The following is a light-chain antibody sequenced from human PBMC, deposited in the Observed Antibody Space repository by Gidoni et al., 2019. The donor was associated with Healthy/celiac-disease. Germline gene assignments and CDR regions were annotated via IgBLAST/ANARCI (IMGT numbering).Light chain of an antibody. CDR1: QSVSSY. Sequence: EIVLTQSPATLSLSPGERATLSCRASQSVSSYLGWYQQNPGQAPRLLIFDASNRATGIPARFSGSGSGTDFTLTISNLEPEDFAVYYCQQRSNWPRVTFGGGTKVEIK. CDR2: DAS. V-gene: IGKV3-11*01. CDR3: QQRSNWPRVT. J-gene: IGKJ4*01.